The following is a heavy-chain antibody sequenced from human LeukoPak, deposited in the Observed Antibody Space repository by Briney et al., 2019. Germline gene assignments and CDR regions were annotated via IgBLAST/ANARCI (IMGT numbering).Heavy chain of an antibody. CDR3: ARASDCSGGSCYSDYYYYYMDV. Sequence: ASVKVSCKASGYTFTGYYMHWVRQAPGQGLEWMGWINPNCGGTNYAQKFQGRVTMTRDTSISTAYMELSRLRSDDTAVYYCARASDCSGGSCYSDYYYYYMDVWGKGTTVTVSS. J-gene: IGHJ6*03. CDR2: INPNCGGT. CDR1: GYTFTGYY. V-gene: IGHV1-2*02. D-gene: IGHD2-15*01.